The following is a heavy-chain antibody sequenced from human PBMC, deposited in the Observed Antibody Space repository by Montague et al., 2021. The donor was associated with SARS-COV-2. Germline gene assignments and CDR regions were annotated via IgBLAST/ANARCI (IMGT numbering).Heavy chain of an antibody. J-gene: IGHJ6*02. Sequence: SLRLSCAASGFTFRRYGMHWVRQAPGKGLEGVAVISYDGSNKYYADSVKGRFTISRDNSKNTLYLQMNSLRAEDTAVYYCAKDFMSLMVYAMVYYYYGMDVWGQGTTVTVSS. CDR2: ISYDGSNK. V-gene: IGHV3-30*18. CDR3: AKDFMSLMVYAMVYYYYGMDV. CDR1: GFTFRRYG. D-gene: IGHD2-8*01.